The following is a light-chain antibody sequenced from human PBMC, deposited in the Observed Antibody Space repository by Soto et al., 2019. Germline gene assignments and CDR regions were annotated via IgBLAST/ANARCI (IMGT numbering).Light chain of an antibody. J-gene: IGLJ1*01. CDR3: QSYDSSLSGCYV. CDR2: GNS. V-gene: IGLV1-40*01. Sequence: QSVLTQPPSVSGAPGQRVTISCTGNSSNIGAGYDVHWYQQLPGTAPKLLIYGNSNRPSGVPDRFSGSKSGTSASLAITGIQAEDEADYYCQSYDSSLSGCYVFGTGTKVTVL. CDR1: SSNIGAGYD.